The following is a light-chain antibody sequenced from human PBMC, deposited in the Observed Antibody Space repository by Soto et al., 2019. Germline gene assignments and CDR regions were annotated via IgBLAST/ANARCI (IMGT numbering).Light chain of an antibody. V-gene: IGLV1-40*01. CDR2: GNN. CDR3: QSYDSSLSGWV. CDR1: SSNIGAGYD. Sequence: QSVLTPPPSVSGAPGQRVNISCTGRSSNIGAGYDVHWYQQLPGTAPKLLIFGNNNRPSGVPDRFSGSKSGTSASLAITGLQAEYEADYDCQSYDSSLSGWVFGGGT. J-gene: IGLJ3*02.